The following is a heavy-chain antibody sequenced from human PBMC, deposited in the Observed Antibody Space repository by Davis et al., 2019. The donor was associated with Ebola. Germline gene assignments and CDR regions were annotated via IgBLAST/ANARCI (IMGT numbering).Heavy chain of an antibody. CDR2: INVGNGNT. D-gene: IGHD5-18*01. V-gene: IGHV1-3*01. CDR1: GYTFTSYT. CDR3: ARGGYSYGLGCDY. Sequence: ASVKVSCKASGYTFTSYTIHWVRLAPGQRLEWMGWINVGNGNTYNSQEFRGRVTLTRDTSASTAYMELSSLISEDTAVYYCARGGYSYGLGCDYWGQGTLVTVSS. J-gene: IGHJ4*02.